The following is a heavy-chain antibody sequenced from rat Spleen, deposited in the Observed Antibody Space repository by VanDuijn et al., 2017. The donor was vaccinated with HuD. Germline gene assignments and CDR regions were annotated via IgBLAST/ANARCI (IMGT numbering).Heavy chain of an antibody. D-gene: IGHD1-4*01. J-gene: IGHJ3*01. V-gene: IGHV2-32*01. CDR3: ARARLPDGFAY. CDR1: GFSLNRYH. Sequence: QVQLKESGPGLVQPSQTLSLTCTVSGFSLNRYHVSWVRQPPGKGLEWMGVMWTGGDTSYNSALKSRLSISRDTSKSQVFLKMSSLQTEDTATYYCARARLPDGFAYWGQGTLVTVSS. CDR2: MWTGGDT.